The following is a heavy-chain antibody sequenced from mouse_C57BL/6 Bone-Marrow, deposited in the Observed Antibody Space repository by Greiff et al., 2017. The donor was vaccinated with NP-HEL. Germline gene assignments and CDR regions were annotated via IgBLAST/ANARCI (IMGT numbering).Heavy chain of an antibody. D-gene: IGHD2-2*01. CDR1: GYSFTDYN. CDR2: INPNYGTT. Sequence: VHLKQSGPELVQPGASVKISCTASGYSFTDYNMNWVKRSNGKGLDWIGVINPNYGTTSYNQKFKGKATLTVDQSSSTAYMQLNSLTSEDSAVDYCARNDGYDGFADWGKVTLVTVSA. CDR3: ARNDGYDGFAD. V-gene: IGHV1-39*01. J-gene: IGHJ3*01.